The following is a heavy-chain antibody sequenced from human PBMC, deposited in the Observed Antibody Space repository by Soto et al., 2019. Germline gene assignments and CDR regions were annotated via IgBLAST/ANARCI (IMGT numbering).Heavy chain of an antibody. Sequence: GGSLRLSCAASGFTFSGYAMRWVRQAPGKGLEWVSAISGSGGSTYYADSVKGRFTISRDNSKNTLYLQMNSLRAEDTAVYYCARRGSGSYYDYWGQGTQVTVS. V-gene: IGHV3-23*01. CDR2: ISGSGGST. CDR1: GFTFSGYA. CDR3: ARRGSGSYYDY. D-gene: IGHD1-26*01. J-gene: IGHJ4*02.